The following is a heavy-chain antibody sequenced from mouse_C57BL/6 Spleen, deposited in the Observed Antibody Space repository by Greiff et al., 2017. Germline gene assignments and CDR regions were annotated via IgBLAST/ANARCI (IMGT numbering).Heavy chain of an antibody. D-gene: IGHD4-1*01. V-gene: IGHV1-76*01. J-gene: IGHJ2*01. CDR2: IYPGSGNT. CDR1: GYTFTDYY. Sequence: QVQLQQSGAELVRPGASVKLSCKASGYTFTDYYINWVKQRPGQGLEWIARIYPGSGNTYYNEKFKGKATLTAEKSSSTAYMQLSSLTSEDSAVYFCARYGTREYYFDYWGQGTTLTVSS. CDR3: ARYGTREYYFDY.